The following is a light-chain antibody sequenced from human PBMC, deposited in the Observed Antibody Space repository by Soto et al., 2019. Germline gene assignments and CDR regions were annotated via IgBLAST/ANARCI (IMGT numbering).Light chain of an antibody. CDR1: SSDVGSYNL. V-gene: IGLV2-23*01. CDR2: EGS. J-gene: IGLJ3*02. Sequence: QSALTQPASVSGSPGQAITISCTGTSSDVGSYNLVSWYQQHPGKAPKLMIYEGSKRPSGVSNRFSGSKSGNTVYLTISGLQAEDEADYYCCSYAGSSTWVFGGGTKLTVL. CDR3: CSYAGSSTWV.